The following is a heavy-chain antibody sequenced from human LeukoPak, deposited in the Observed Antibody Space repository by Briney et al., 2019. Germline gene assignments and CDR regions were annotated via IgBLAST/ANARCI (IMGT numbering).Heavy chain of an antibody. CDR2: FSATDGSA. D-gene: IGHD3-9*01. CDR3: ATLPNYDILTGYSSGY. CDR1: GFTVSSYG. Sequence: GGSLRLSCAASGFTVSSYGMTWVRLAPGKGLEWVSAFSATDGSAQYAESVKGRFTISGDNSKNTLYPQMNSLRAEDTAVYYCATLPNYDILTGYSSGYWGQGTLVTVSS. V-gene: IGHV3-23*01. J-gene: IGHJ4*02.